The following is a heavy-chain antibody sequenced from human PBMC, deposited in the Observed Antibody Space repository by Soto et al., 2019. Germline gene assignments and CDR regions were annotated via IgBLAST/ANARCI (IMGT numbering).Heavy chain of an antibody. J-gene: IGHJ5*02. V-gene: IGHV4-34*01. D-gene: IGHD3-9*01. CDR2: INHSGST. CDR3: ARSRGQILRYFDWLDP. CDR1: GGSINRYY. Sequence: SETLSLTCTVSGGSINRYYWSWIRQPPGKGLEWIGEINHSGSTNYNPSLKSRVTISVDTSKNQFSLKLSSVTAADTAVYYCARSRGQILRYFDWLDPWGQGTLVTVSS.